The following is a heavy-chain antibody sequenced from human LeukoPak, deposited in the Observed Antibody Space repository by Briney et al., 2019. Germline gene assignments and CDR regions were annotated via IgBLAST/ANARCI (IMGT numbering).Heavy chain of an antibody. CDR2: INPNSGGT. CDR3: ARGSGLRYFDWISENWFDP. Sequence: GASVTVSFKASGYTFTVYYMHWVRQAPGQGLEWMGWINPNSGGTNYAQKFQGRVTMTRDTSISTAYMELSRLRSDDTAVYYCARGSGLRYFDWISENWFDPWGQGTLVTVSS. CDR1: GYTFTVYY. J-gene: IGHJ5*02. D-gene: IGHD3-9*01. V-gene: IGHV1-2*02.